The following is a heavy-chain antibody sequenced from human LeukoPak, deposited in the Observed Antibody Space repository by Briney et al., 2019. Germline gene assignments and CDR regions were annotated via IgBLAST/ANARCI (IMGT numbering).Heavy chain of an antibody. D-gene: IGHD2-15*01. CDR2: IYYSGST. V-gene: IGHV4-39*07. Sequence: SETLSLTCTVSGGSISSYYWGWIRQPPGKGLEWIGSIYYSGSTYYNPSLKSRVTISVDTSKNQFSLKLSSVTAADTAVYYCARAPADCSGGSCYSYYFDYWGQGTLVTVSS. J-gene: IGHJ4*02. CDR1: GGSISSYY. CDR3: ARAPADCSGGSCYSYYFDY.